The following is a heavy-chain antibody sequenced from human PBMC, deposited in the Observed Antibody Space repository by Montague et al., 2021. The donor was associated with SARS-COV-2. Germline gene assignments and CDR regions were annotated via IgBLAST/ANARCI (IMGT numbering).Heavy chain of an antibody. V-gene: IGHV4-34*01. CDR2: INHSGST. J-gene: IGHJ6*02. CDR1: GGSFSGYY. D-gene: IGHD2-2*01. Sequence: SETLSLTCAVYGGSFSGYYWSWIRQPPGKGLEWIGEINHSGSTNYNPSLKSRVTISVNTSKNQFSLKLSSVTAADTAVYYCARVRALPAAMSIFSLGRSYYGMDVWGQGTTVTVSS. CDR3: ARVRALPAAMSIFSLGRSYYGMDV.